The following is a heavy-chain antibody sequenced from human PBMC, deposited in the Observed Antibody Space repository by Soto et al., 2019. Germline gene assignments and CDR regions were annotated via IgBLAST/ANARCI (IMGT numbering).Heavy chain of an antibody. D-gene: IGHD6-13*01. Sequence: SETLSLTCAVSGGSISSGGYSWSWIRQPPGKGLEWIGYIYHSGSTYYNPSLKSRVTISVDRSKNQFSLKLSSVTAADTAVYYCARDLAAAASGWFDPWGQGTLVTVSS. CDR3: ARDLAAAASGWFDP. CDR1: GGSISSGGYS. CDR2: IYHSGST. V-gene: IGHV4-30-2*01. J-gene: IGHJ5*02.